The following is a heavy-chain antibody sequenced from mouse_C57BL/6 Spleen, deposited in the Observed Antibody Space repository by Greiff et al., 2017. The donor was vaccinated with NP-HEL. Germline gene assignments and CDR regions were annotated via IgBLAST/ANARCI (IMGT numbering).Heavy chain of an antibody. D-gene: IGHD2-3*01. J-gene: IGHJ3*01. CDR1: GYTFTDYE. V-gene: IGHV1-15*01. CDR2: IDPETGGT. CDR3: TRDGYSGTWFAY. Sequence: QVQLQQSGAELVRPGASVTLSCKASGYTFTDYEMHWVKQTPVHGLEWIGAIDPETGGTAYNQKFKGKAILTADKSSSTAYMELRSLTSEDSAVYYCTRDGYSGTWFAYWGQGTLVTVSA.